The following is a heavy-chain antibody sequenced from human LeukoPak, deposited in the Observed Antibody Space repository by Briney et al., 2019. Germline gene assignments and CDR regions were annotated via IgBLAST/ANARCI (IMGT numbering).Heavy chain of an antibody. CDR1: GFTFTNYG. CDR2: MSGSGSST. Sequence: GGSLRLSCAAPGFTFTNYGMSWVRQVPGKGPEWVSSMSGSGSSTDYADSVKGRFTISRDNSKNTLYLQMNSLRAEDTALYYCAKDAQGLVRGGIYFDFWGQGSLVTVSS. V-gene: IGHV3-23*01. J-gene: IGHJ4*02. CDR3: AKDAQGLVRGGIYFDF. D-gene: IGHD6-19*01.